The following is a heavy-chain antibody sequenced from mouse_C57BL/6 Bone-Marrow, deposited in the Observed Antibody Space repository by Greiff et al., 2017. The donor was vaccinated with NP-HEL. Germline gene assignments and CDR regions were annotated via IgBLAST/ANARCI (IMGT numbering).Heavy chain of an antibody. CDR3: AEIPAYYSNYHFGY. CDR2: IDPEDGET. CDR1: GFNIKDYY. D-gene: IGHD2-5*01. J-gene: IGHJ2*01. V-gene: IGHV14-2*01. Sequence: EVQLQQSGAELVKPGASVKLSCTASGFNIKDYYMHWVKQRTEQGLEWIGRIDPEDGETKYAPKFQGKATITADASTNTGYLQLSLLTSEDTAVYYCAEIPAYYSNYHFGYWGQGTTLTVSS.